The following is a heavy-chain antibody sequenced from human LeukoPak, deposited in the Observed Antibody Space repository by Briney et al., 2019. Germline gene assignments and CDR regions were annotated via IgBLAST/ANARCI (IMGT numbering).Heavy chain of an antibody. CDR2: INHSGST. CDR3: ARRNSYCSGGSCYPEKGYNWFDP. V-gene: IGHV4-34*01. J-gene: IGHJ5*02. CDR1: GGFFSGYY. D-gene: IGHD2-15*01. Sequence: SETLSLTCAVYGGFFSGYYWSWIRQPPGKGLEWIGEINHSGSTNYNPSLKSRVTISVDTSKNQFSLKLSSVTAADTAVYYCARRNSYCSGGSCYPEKGYNWFDPWGQGTLVTVSS.